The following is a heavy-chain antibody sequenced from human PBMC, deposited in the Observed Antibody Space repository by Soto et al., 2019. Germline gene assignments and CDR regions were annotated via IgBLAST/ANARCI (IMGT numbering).Heavy chain of an antibody. CDR3: AREVLFFGMVNTIDC. V-gene: IGHV3-74*01. CDR1: GFTLSSYW. D-gene: IGHD3-3*01. CDR2: INNDGSST. J-gene: IGHJ4*02. Sequence: GGSLRLSCAASGFTLSSYWMHWVRQAPGKGLVWVSRINNDGSSTIYADSVKGRFTISRDNAKNTLYLQMNSLRAEDTAVYYCAREVLFFGMVNTIDCWGQGTLVTVSS.